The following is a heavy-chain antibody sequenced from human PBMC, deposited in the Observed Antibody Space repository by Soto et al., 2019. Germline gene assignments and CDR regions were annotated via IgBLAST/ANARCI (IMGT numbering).Heavy chain of an antibody. V-gene: IGHV1-8*01. Sequence: ASVKVSCKASGYTFTSYDINWVRQATGQGLEWMGWMNPNSGNTGYAQKFQGRVTMTRNTSIGTAYMERSSLRSEDTAVYYCARRGVVASNHDGFDIWGQGTMVTGSS. D-gene: IGHD2-15*01. J-gene: IGHJ3*02. CDR3: ARRGVVASNHDGFDI. CDR1: GYTFTSYD. CDR2: MNPNSGNT.